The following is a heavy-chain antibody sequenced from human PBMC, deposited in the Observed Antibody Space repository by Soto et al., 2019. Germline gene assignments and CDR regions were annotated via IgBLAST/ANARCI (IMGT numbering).Heavy chain of an antibody. Sequence: QVQLVESGGGVVQPGRSLRLSCAASGFTFNSFAMHWDRQAPGKGLEWVAVISYDGSNKYYADSVKGRFTISRDNSKNTLYLQMNSLRAEDTSFFYCAWDRNLVIVLDAGSYYYGMDVWGQGTTVTV. V-gene: IGHV3-30-3*01. CDR3: AWDRNLVIVLDAGSYYYGMDV. J-gene: IGHJ6*02. CDR1: GFTFNSFA. D-gene: IGHD2-2*01. CDR2: ISYDGSNK.